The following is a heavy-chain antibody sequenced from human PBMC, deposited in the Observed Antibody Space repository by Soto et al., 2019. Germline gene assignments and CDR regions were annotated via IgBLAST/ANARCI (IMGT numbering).Heavy chain of an antibody. D-gene: IGHD3-22*01. CDR2: INHSGRV. Sequence: KSSETLSLTCAVYGGSFSGHSWTWIRQSPGKGLEWMGDINHSGRVNYSPSLKSRATISLDTSKNQFSLTLSAVTAADTAMYYCSTRAYDTNGYYRFDPWGQGTLVTVSS. J-gene: IGHJ5*01. V-gene: IGHV4-34*01. CDR3: STRAYDTNGYYRFDP. CDR1: GGSFSGHS.